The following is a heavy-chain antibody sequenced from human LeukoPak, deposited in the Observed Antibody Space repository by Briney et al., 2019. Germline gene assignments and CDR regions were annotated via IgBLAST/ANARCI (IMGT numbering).Heavy chain of an antibody. CDR3: ARDPGPPYDYSELDYYMDV. Sequence: SETLSLTCTVSGGSISSYYWSWIRQPPGKGLEWIGYIYYSGSTNYNPSLKSRVTISVDTSKNQFSLKLSSVTAADTAVYYCARDPGPPYDYSELDYYMDVWGKGTTVTVSS. CDR2: IYYSGST. D-gene: IGHD4-11*01. V-gene: IGHV4-59*01. J-gene: IGHJ6*03. CDR1: GGSISSYY.